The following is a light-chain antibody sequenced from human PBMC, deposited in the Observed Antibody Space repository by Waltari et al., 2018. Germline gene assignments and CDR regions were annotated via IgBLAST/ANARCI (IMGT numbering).Light chain of an antibody. CDR1: QSVSSS. Sequence: EIVMTQSPATLSLSPGERATLSCRASQSVSSSLAWYQQKPGQAPRLLIYGASSRATGIPDRFSGSGSGTEFTLTISSLEPEDVAVYYCQQNSNWPHYSFGQGTKVEIK. J-gene: IGKJ2*03. V-gene: IGKV3D-15*01. CDR2: GAS. CDR3: QQNSNWPHYS.